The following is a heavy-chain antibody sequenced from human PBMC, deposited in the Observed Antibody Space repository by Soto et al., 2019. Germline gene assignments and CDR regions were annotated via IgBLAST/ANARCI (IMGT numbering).Heavy chain of an antibody. D-gene: IGHD5-18*01. CDR1: GFTFSGYA. V-gene: IGHV3-23*01. J-gene: IGHJ4*02. CDR2: IGGSGTAS. CDR3: AKVEGRGYNYGYSDY. Sequence: EVQLLQSGGGLVQPGGSLRLSCVVSGFTFSGYAMSWVRQAPGMGLEWVSGIGGSGTASDYAESVKGRFTISRDNTKNTLYLQMTSLRDEDTAVYYCAKVEGRGYNYGYSDYWGQGTLVIVSS.